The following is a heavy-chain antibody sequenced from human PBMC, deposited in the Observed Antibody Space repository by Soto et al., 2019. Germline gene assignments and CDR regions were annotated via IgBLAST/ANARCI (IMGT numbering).Heavy chain of an antibody. J-gene: IGHJ3*02. CDR2: ISTSGSTK. Sequence: EVQLVESGGGLVQPGGSLRLSCAASGFTFSYYSMNWVRQAPGKGLEWLSYISTSGSTKYYADSVKGRFTISRDNANNSLYLKMSSLGDEDTAVYYCARVEGGFDIWGQGTMVTVSS. D-gene: IGHD3-16*01. V-gene: IGHV3-48*02. CDR1: GFTFSYYS. CDR3: ARVEGGFDI.